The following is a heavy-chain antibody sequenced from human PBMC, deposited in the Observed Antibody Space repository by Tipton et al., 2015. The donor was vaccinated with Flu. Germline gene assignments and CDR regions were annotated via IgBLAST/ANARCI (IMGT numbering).Heavy chain of an antibody. V-gene: IGHV4-38-2*01. CDR3: ASVKSGARDYFDY. Sequence: TLSLTCAVSGYSISSGYYWGWIRQPPGEGLEWIGSIYHSGSTYYNPSLKGRVTISVDTSKNQFSLKLSSVTAADTAVYYCASVKSGARDYFDYWGQGTLVTVSS. J-gene: IGHJ4*02. CDR2: IYHSGST. CDR1: GYSISSGYY. D-gene: IGHD1-26*01.